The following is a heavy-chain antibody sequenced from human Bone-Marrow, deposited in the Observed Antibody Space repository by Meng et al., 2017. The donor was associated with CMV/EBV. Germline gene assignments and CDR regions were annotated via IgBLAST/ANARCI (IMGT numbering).Heavy chain of an antibody. CDR3: AKGNVVIIPAATDY. D-gene: IGHD2-2*01. J-gene: IGHJ4*02. CDR2: IGGSGGTT. Sequence: GGSLRLSCVASGFRFASYAMNWVRQAPGKGLEWVSSIGGSGGTTSYADSVRGRFTISRDNSQNTLYLQMNSLRAEDTAVYYCAKGNVVIIPAATDYWGQGTLVTVSS. CDR1: GFRFASYA. V-gene: IGHV3-23*01.